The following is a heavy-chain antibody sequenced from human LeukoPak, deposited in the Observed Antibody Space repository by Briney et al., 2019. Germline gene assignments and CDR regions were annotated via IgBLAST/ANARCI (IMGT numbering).Heavy chain of an antibody. CDR1: GFPFSNHA. D-gene: IGHD2-21*02. V-gene: IGHV3-23*01. J-gene: IGHJ5*02. CDR3: VREAGYCASVCLKSNWFDP. Sequence: SGGSLRLSCAASGFPFSNHAMSWVRQPPRKGLEWVSAISNGNTYYADSVRGRFTISRDDSKNMVYLQMNSLRVEDTARYYCVREAGYCASVCLKSNWFDPWGQGTLVTVSS. CDR2: ISNGNT.